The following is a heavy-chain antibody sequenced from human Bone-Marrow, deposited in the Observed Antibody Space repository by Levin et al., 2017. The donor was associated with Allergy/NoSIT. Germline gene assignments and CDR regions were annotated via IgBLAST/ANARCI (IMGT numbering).Heavy chain of an antibody. CDR2: INAGNGNT. CDR3: ARGYSGYDFDDSIGY. D-gene: IGHD5-12*01. J-gene: IGHJ4*02. V-gene: IGHV1-3*01. Sequence: ASVKVSCKASGYTFTSYAMHWVRQAPGQRLEWMGWINAGNGNTKYSQKFQGRVTITRDTSASTAYMELSSLRSEDTAVYYCARGYSGYDFDDSIGYWGQGTLVTVSS. CDR1: GYTFTSYA.